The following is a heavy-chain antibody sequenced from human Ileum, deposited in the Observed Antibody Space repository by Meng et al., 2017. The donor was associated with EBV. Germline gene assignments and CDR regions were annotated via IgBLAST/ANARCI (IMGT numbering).Heavy chain of an antibody. CDR2: IYWNDDK. V-gene: IGHV2-5*01. CDR3: ARRPGSPSSRFDY. D-gene: IGHD6-6*01. CDR1: GFSLTTRGVG. J-gene: IGHJ4*02. Sequence: KRLAPQRVQPTQALTPPFSFSGFSLTTRGVGVGWIRQPPGKALEWLALIYWNDDKRYSPSLKSRLTVTRDTSKNQVVLTLTNVDPVDTATYYCARRPGSPSSRFDYWGQGTLVTVSS.